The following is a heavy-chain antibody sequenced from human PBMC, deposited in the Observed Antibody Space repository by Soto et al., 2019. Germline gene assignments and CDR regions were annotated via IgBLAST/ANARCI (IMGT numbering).Heavy chain of an antibody. J-gene: IGHJ6*02. CDR3: ATSPDRGYGMTS. D-gene: IGHD3-10*01. CDR1: GGSFSGYY. CDR2: INHSGST. Sequence: SETLSLTCAVYGGSFSGYYWSWIRQPPGKGLEWIGEINHSGSTNYNPSLKSRVTISVDTSKNQFSLKLSSVTAADTAVYYCATSPDRGYGMTSGAKGPRSPS. V-gene: IGHV4-34*01.